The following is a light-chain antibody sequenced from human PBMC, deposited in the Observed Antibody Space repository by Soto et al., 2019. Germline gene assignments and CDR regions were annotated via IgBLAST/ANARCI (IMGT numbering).Light chain of an antibody. V-gene: IGKV1-39*01. J-gene: IGKJ4*01. CDR2: AAS. Sequence: DMEMTQSPSSPSASVGDRVTITCRASQSISNYLNWYQHKPGKVPKLLIYAASSLQSGVPTRFSGSGSGTHFTLTINSLQPEDFATYYCQQSYGTPLTFGGGTKIEIK. CDR3: QQSYGTPLT. CDR1: QSISNY.